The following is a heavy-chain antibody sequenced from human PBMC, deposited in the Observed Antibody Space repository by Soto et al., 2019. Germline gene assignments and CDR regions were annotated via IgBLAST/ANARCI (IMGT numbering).Heavy chain of an antibody. CDR2: IYYSGST. CDR3: ARRQQWLAGYFDY. D-gene: IGHD6-19*01. J-gene: IGHJ4*02. V-gene: IGHV4-39*01. CDR1: GDSISSSGFY. Sequence: SETLSLTCAVSGDSISSSGFYWGWIRQPPGKGLEWIGSIYYSGSTYYNPSLKSRVTISVDTSKSQFSLKMRSVTAADTAVYYCARRQQWLAGYFDYWGQGTLVTV.